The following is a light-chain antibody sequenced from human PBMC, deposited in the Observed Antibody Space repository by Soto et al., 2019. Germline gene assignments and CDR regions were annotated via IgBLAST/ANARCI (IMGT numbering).Light chain of an antibody. J-gene: IGLJ2*01. Sequence: QSALTQPPSVSGAPGQRVTISCTGSRSNIGAGYDVHWYQKLPGSAPKLVIYGDRNRPSGVPDRFSGSKSGTSASLAITGLQVEEEADYYCQSYDSSLSVVFGGGTKVTVL. CDR3: QSYDSSLSVV. V-gene: IGLV1-40*01. CDR2: GDR. CDR1: RSNIGAGYD.